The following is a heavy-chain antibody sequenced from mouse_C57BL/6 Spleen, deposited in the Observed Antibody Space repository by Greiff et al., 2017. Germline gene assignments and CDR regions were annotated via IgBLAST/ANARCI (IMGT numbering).Heavy chain of an antibody. J-gene: IGHJ3*01. D-gene: IGHD2-3*01. CDR2: IDPSDSYT. V-gene: IGHV1-69*01. Sequence: QVQLQQPGAELVMPGASVKLSCKASGYTFTSYWMHWVKQRPGQGLEWIGEIDPSDSYTNYNQKFKGKSTLTVDKSSSTAYMQLSSLTSEDSAVYYCAILHDCYYVAYWGQGTLVTVSA. CDR3: AILHDCYYVAY. CDR1: GYTFTSYW.